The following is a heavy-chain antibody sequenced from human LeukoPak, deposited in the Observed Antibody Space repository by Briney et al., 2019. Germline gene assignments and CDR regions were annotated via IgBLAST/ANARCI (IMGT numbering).Heavy chain of an antibody. CDR3: ARHGPRATFGIGFDY. J-gene: IGHJ4*02. Sequence: PSETLSLTCTVSGGSISSTTYYWGWIRQPPGKGLEWIGTIYYSGSTYYIPSLKGRVTISMDTSKNQFSLKLSSVTAAETAVYYCARHGPRATFGIGFDYWGQGTLVTVSS. CDR1: GGSISSTTYY. D-gene: IGHD2-15*01. CDR2: IYYSGST. V-gene: IGHV4-39*01.